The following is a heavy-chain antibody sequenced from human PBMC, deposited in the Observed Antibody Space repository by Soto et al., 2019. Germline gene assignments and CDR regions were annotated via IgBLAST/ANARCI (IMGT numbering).Heavy chain of an antibody. J-gene: IGHJ5*02. CDR3: AHAPGIAVTTNWFDP. V-gene: IGHV2-5*08. Sequence: SGPTLVNPTQTLTLTCTFSGFSLSTSGMCVSWIRQPPGKALQWLALIYWDDDKRYSPSLKSRLTITKDTSKNQVVLTMTNMDPVDTATYYCAHAPGIAVTTNWFDPWGQGILVTVSS. CDR1: GFSLSTSGMC. CDR2: IYWDDDK. D-gene: IGHD6-19*01.